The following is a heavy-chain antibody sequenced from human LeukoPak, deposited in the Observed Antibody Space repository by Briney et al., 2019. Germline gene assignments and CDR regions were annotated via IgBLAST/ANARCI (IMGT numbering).Heavy chain of an antibody. D-gene: IGHD4-23*01. CDR2: ISGSGGST. CDR1: GFTFSSYA. Sequence: GGSLRLSCAASGFTFSSYAMRWVRQAPGKGLEWVSAISGSGGSTYYADSVKGRFTISRDNSKNTLYLQMNSLRAEDTAVYYCAKDSRGRNSLDYWGQGTLVTVSS. V-gene: IGHV3-23*01. CDR3: AKDSRGRNSLDY. J-gene: IGHJ4*02.